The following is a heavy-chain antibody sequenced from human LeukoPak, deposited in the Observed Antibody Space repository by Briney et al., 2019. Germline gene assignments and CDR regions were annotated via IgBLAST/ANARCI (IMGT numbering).Heavy chain of an antibody. J-gene: IGHJ4*02. CDR1: GGTFSSYA. V-gene: IGHV1-69*11. D-gene: IGHD5-12*01. CDR3: TVVATTYYFDY. Sequence: RASVKVSCKASGGTFSSYAISWVRQAPEQGLEWMGRIIPILGTANYAQKFQGRVTITTDESTSTAYMELSSLRSEDTAVYYCTVVATTYYFDYWGQGTLVTVSS. CDR2: IIPILGTA.